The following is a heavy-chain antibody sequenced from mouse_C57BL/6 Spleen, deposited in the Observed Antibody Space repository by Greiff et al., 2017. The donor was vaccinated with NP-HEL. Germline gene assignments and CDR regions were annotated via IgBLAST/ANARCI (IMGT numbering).Heavy chain of an antibody. V-gene: IGHV2-2*01. CDR3: ARRVLYYYGSSPYYYAMDY. CDR1: GFSLTSYG. J-gene: IGHJ4*01. Sequence: QVQLQQSGPGLVQPSQSLSITCTVSGFSLTSYGVHWVRQSPGKGLEWLGVIWSGGSTDYNAAFISRLSISKDNSKSQVFFKMNSLQADDTAIYYCARRVLYYYGSSPYYYAMDYWGQGTSVTVSS. D-gene: IGHD1-1*01. CDR2: IWSGGST.